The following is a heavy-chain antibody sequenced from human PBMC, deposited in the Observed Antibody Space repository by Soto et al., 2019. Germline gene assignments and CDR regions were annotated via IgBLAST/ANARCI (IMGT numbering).Heavy chain of an antibody. Sequence: QMQLQESGPGLVKPSQTLSLICSVSGGSISRPGYYWAWIRQHPARGLEWIGSISYSGNTNHNPSLQSRLIHSGDTSQNCFSLRLHYVTAADTAVYYCARLRRDGSGFPDLWGQGARVTVSS. D-gene: IGHD3-22*01. V-gene: IGHV4-31*03. CDR2: ISYSGNT. CDR1: GGSISRPGYY. CDR3: ARLRRDGSGFPDL. J-gene: IGHJ5*02.